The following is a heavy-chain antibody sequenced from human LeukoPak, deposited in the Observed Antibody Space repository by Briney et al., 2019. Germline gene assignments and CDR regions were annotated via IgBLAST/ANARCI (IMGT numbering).Heavy chain of an antibody. CDR2: ISGSGGST. V-gene: IGHV3-23*01. CDR1: GFTFSSYA. Sequence: GGSLRLSCAASGFTFSSYAMSWVRQAPGKGLEWVSVISGSGGSTYYADSVKGRFTISRDNSKNTLYLQMNSLRAEDTAVYYCAKEEYSSGWYASESWGQGTLVTVSS. D-gene: IGHD6-19*01. CDR3: AKEEYSSGWYASES. J-gene: IGHJ4*02.